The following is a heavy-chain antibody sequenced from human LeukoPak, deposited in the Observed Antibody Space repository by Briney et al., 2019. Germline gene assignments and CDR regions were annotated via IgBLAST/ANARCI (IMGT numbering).Heavy chain of an antibody. J-gene: IGHJ4*02. CDR1: GFPLSSFA. D-gene: IGHD3-22*01. CDR3: ARASGYYYDSSGYYSGLDFDY. Sequence: GGSLRLPCAPSGFPLSSFAINGVPRPPGRGREWVSSISRSSSNIYDADSVKGRFTISRDNAKNSLYLQMNSLRAEDTAVYYCARASGYYYDSSGYYSGLDFDYWSQGTLVTVSS. V-gene: IGHV3-21*01. CDR2: ISRSSSNI.